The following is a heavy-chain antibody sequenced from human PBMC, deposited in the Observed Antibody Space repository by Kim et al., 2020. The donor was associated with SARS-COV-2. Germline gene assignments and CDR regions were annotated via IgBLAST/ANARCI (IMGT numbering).Heavy chain of an antibody. J-gene: IGHJ4*02. V-gene: IGHV1-3*01. CDR1: GYTFTSDP. CDR3: AVGLVDSGSGSRSFDS. Sequence: ASVKVSCKTSGYTFTSDPMHWVRQAPGQSLEWMGWINPDNGIPKYSQTFEDRVTITRDRSASTAYMELTSLRSEDTAVYYCAVGLVDSGSGSRSFDSWGQGSLVTVSS. CDR2: INPDNGIP. D-gene: IGHD3-10*01.